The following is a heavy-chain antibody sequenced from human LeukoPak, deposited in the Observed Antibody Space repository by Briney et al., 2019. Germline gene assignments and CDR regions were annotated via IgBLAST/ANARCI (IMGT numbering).Heavy chain of an antibody. V-gene: IGHV5-51*01. CDR2: IYPGDSDT. J-gene: IGHJ4*02. Sequence: GESLKISCKGSGYSFTSYWIGWVRQMPGKGLEWMGIIYPGDSDTRYSPSFQGQVTISADKSISTAYLQWSSLKASDTAMYYSARPAYCGGDCYSGGFDYWGQGTLVTVSS. D-gene: IGHD2-21*02. CDR3: ARPAYCGGDCYSGGFDY. CDR1: GYSFTSYW.